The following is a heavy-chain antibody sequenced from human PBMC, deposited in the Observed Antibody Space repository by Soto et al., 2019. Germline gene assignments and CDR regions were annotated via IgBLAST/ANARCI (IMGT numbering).Heavy chain of an antibody. V-gene: IGHV3-21*04. Sequence: GGSLRLSCAASGFTFSSYSMNWVRQAPGKGLEWVSSISSSSSYIYYADSEKGRFTISRDNAKNSLYLQMNSLRAEDTAVYYCARVPFFCAAAGTGSCYYYGMDVWGQGTTVTVSS. CDR2: ISSSSSYI. CDR3: ARVPFFCAAAGTGSCYYYGMDV. J-gene: IGHJ6*02. CDR1: GFTFSSYS. D-gene: IGHD6-13*01.